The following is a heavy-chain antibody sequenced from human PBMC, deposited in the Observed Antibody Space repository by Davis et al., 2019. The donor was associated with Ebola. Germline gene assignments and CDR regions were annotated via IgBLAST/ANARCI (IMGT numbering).Heavy chain of an antibody. J-gene: IGHJ6*02. CDR1: GYSFDIYW. Sequence: GESLKISCEASGYSFDIYWIAWVRQMPGKGLEWMGSIYPSDSDARYSPSFQGQVTFTVDESSSTAYLQWSSLKASDTAMYYCARHARYYGSGSQVYYYYGMDVWGQGTTVTVSS. V-gene: IGHV5-51*01. CDR3: ARHARYYGSGSQVYYYYGMDV. CDR2: IYPSDSDA. D-gene: IGHD3-10*01.